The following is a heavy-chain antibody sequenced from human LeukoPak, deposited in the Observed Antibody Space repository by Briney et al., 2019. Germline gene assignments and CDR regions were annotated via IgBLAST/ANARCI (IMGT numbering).Heavy chain of an antibody. CDR2: LNPSDGST. Sequence: GASVTVSCKASGYIFTSYYMHWVRQAPGQGLEWMAILNPSDGSTTYAQKLQGRLTMTRDTSTSTVYMELSSLRSEDTAVYYCARNEDYGGNADYWGQGTLVIVSS. CDR3: ARNEDYGGNADY. V-gene: IGHV1-46*04. D-gene: IGHD4-23*01. J-gene: IGHJ4*02. CDR1: GYIFTSYY.